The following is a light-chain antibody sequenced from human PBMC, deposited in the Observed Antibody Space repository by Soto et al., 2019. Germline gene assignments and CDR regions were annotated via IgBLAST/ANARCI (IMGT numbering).Light chain of an antibody. J-gene: IGKJ2*01. V-gene: IGKV2-24*01. CDR2: KVS. CDR3: MQATQYRPYT. Sequence: DIVLTQTPLSSPVTLGQPASISCRSSQSLVHSDGNTYLSWLQQRPGQPPRLLIYKVSNRLCGVPDRFSGSGAEPDFTLEISRVEAEDVGVYYCMQATQYRPYTCGQGTKLEIK. CDR1: QSLVHSDGNTY.